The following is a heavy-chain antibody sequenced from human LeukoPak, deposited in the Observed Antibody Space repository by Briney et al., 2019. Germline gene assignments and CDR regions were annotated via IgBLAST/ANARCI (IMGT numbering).Heavy chain of an antibody. J-gene: IGHJ4*01. CDR3: ARPYCSGGGCSVSFDY. D-gene: IGHD2-15*01. V-gene: IGHV5-51*01. CDR1: GYTFNTHW. CDR2: IYPGDSNT. Sequence: GESLKISCKGSGYTFNTHWIGWVRQMPGKGLEWMGIIYPGDSNTRYSPSFEGQVTLSVDKSITTAYRQWTTLKASDTAMYLCARPYCSGGGCSVSFDYWGHGTLVTVSS.